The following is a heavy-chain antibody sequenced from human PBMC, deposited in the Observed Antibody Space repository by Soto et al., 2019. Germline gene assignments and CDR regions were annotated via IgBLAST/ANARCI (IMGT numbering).Heavy chain of an antibody. CDR3: ARDHEYSSSLYYFDY. CDR1: GGTFSSYA. CDR2: IIPIFGTA. J-gene: IGHJ4*02. Sequence: SVKVSCKASGGTFSSYAISWVRQAPGQGLEWMGGIIPIFGTANYAQKFQGRVTITADESTSTAYMELSSLRSEDTAVYYCARDHEYSSSLYYFDYWGQGTLVTVSS. D-gene: IGHD6-13*01. V-gene: IGHV1-69*13.